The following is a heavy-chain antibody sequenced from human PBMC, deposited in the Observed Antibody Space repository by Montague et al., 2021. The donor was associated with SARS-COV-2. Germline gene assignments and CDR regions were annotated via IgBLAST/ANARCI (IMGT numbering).Heavy chain of an antibody. V-gene: IGHV4-59*01. Sequence: SETLSLTCTVSGGSTSSYYWSWIRQPLGKGLEWIGCIYYGGSTNYNPSLKSRVTISVDTSKTQFSLKLNSVTAADTAVYYCAGTIVVVSAASRYFDLWGRGTLVTVSS. J-gene: IGHJ2*01. D-gene: IGHD2-2*01. CDR1: GGSTSSYY. CDR2: IYYGGST. CDR3: AGTIVVVSAASRYFDL.